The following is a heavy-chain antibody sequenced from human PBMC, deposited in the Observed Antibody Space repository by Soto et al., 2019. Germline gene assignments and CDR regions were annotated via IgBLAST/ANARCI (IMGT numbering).Heavy chain of an antibody. CDR1: GFTFSSYA. Sequence: VQLVESGGGVVQPGRSLRLSCAASGFTFSSYAMHWVRQAPGKGLEWVAVISYDGSNKYYADSVKGRFTISRDNSKNTLYLQMNSLRAEDTAVYYCARGGWAFDAFDIWGQGTMVTVSS. V-gene: IGHV3-30-3*01. CDR3: ARGGWAFDAFDI. J-gene: IGHJ3*02. D-gene: IGHD1-26*01. CDR2: ISYDGSNK.